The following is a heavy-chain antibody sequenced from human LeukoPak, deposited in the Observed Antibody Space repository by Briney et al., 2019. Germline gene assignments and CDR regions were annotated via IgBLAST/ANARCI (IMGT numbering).Heavy chain of an antibody. CDR3: ARGGVITFGGVIVPFDY. D-gene: IGHD3-16*02. J-gene: IGHJ4*02. Sequence: ASVKLSCKASGYTFTGYYMHWVRQAPGQGLEWMGWIKPNSGGTNYAQKFQGWVTMTRDTSSSTSYMEMSRLRSDDTAMYCCARGGVITFGGVIVPFDYWGQGTLVTVSS. CDR2: IKPNSGGT. V-gene: IGHV1-2*04. CDR1: GYTFTGYY.